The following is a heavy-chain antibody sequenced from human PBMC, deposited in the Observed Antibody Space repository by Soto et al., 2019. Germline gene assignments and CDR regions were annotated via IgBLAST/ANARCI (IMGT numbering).Heavy chain of an antibody. CDR3: ARAKDRPQLGGNYYYILDV. Sequence: QVQLEQSGAEVKKPGSSVRVSCKASGGTFSTSAISWVRQAPGQGLEWMGGNIPIFRRPDYAQKLQGRVTVTADESTSTAYMELSGLRSDDTAVYYCARAKDRPQLGGNYYYILDVWGQGTTITVSS. J-gene: IGHJ6*02. CDR1: GGTFSTSA. D-gene: IGHD3-3*02. V-gene: IGHV1-69*12. CDR2: NIPIFRRP.